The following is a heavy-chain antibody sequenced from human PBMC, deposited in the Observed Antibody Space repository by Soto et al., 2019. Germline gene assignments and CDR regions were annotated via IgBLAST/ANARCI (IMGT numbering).Heavy chain of an antibody. V-gene: IGHV3-23*01. CDR2: ISGSGGST. D-gene: IGHD1-26*01. CDR1: GGTFGSYA. Sequence: SLRLACAAAGGTFGSYAMSWVRQAPGKGLEWVSAISGSGGSTYYADSVKGRFTISRDNAKNTLYLQMNSLRAEDSAVYYWSRDGIRGAGDGFYARGQGASVPV. J-gene: IGHJ5*02. CDR3: SRDGIRGAGDGFYA.